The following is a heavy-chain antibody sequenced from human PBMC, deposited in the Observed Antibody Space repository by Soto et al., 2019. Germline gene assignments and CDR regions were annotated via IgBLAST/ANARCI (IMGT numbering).Heavy chain of an antibody. CDR3: ARVRMITFGGVIVPYYFDY. Sequence: SETLSLTCTVSGGSISSGGYYWSWIRQHPGKGLEWIGYIYYSGSTYYNPSLKSRVTISVDTSKNQFSLKLSSVTAADTAVYYCARVRMITFGGVIVPYYFDYWGQGTLVTVSS. CDR1: GGSISSGGYY. J-gene: IGHJ4*02. D-gene: IGHD3-16*02. CDR2: IYYSGST. V-gene: IGHV4-31*03.